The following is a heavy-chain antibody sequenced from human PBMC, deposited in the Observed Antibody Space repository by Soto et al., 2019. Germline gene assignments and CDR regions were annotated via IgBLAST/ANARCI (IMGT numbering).Heavy chain of an antibody. V-gene: IGHV1-8*01. Sequence: QVQLVQSGAEVKKSGASVKVSCKASGYPFTSLDINWVRQATGQGLEGMGWMNPNSGNTGYAQKFQGRVTITRNTSISTAYMVLSSLRYEDTAVYYCSRWDYVVYARFAYRGQGTLVTVSS. D-gene: IGHD4-17*01. CDR3: SRWDYVVYARFAY. CDR2: MNPNSGNT. J-gene: IGHJ4*02. CDR1: GYPFTSLD.